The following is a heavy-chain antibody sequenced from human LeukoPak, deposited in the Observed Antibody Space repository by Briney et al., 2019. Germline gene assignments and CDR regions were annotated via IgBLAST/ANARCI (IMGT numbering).Heavy chain of an antibody. CDR2: ISGSGGST. D-gene: IGHD1-26*01. CDR3: AKGTGIVGATSDAFDI. V-gene: IGHV3-23*01. Sequence: DPGGSLRLSCAASGFTFSSYAMSWVRQAPGKGLEWVSAISGSGGSTYYADSVKGRFTISRDNSKNTLYLQMNSLRAEDTAVYCCAKGTGIVGATSDAFDIWGQGTMVTVSS. J-gene: IGHJ3*02. CDR1: GFTFSSYA.